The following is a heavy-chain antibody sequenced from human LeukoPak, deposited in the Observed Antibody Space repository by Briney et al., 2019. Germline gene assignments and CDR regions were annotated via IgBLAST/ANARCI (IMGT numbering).Heavy chain of an antibody. J-gene: IGHJ4*02. CDR2: ISSSSSYM. CDR3: ARDQGLLVVAGRFGY. V-gene: IGHV3-21*01. Sequence: GGSLRLSCAASGFTFSSNTMNWVRQAPGKGLEWVSSISSSSSYMKYADSVKGRSTISRDNAKNSLYLQMNSLRAEDTAVYYCARDQGLLVVAGRFGYWGQGTLVTVSS. CDR1: GFTFSSNT. D-gene: IGHD6-19*01.